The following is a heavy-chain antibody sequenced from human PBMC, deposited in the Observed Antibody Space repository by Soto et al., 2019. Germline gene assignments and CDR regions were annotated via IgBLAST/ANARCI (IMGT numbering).Heavy chain of an antibody. J-gene: IGHJ6*02. CDR1: GFTVSNNS. CDR3: ARDKALVVPSLVNSDYYYFAMDV. D-gene: IGHD2-2*01. V-gene: IGHV3-66*01. CDR2: IYMGGST. Sequence: GGSLRHSCAASGFTVSNNSMTWVRQAPGKGLEWISIIYMGGSTKYGDSVWGRFTVSIDISKNTLYLKMNGLRDEDTAIYYCARDKALVVPSLVNSDYYYFAMDVWGQGTTVTVTS.